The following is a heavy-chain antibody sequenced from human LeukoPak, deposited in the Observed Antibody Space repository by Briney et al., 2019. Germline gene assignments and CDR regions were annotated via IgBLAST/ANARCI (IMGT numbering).Heavy chain of an antibody. V-gene: IGHV3-7*01. D-gene: IGHD6-19*01. CDR1: EFSVGSNY. Sequence: GGSLRLSCAASEFSVGSNYMTWVRQAPGKGLEWVANIKQDGSEKDYVDSVKGRFTLSRDNSKNTLYLQMNSLRAEDTAVYYCAREPAYSSGWYMDVWGKGTTVTVSS. CDR3: AREPAYSSGWYMDV. J-gene: IGHJ6*03. CDR2: IKQDGSEK.